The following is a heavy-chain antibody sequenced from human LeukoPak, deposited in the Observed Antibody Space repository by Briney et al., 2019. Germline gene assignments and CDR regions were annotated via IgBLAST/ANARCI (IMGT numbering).Heavy chain of an antibody. J-gene: IGHJ4*02. Sequence: ASVKVSCKASGYTFTSYGISWVRQAPGQGLEWMGWINAYNGNTNYAQKLQGRVTMTTDTSTSTAYMELRSLRSDDTAVYYCARDSEDIVVVPAAMCSYWGQGTLVTVSS. CDR2: INAYNGNT. D-gene: IGHD2-2*01. CDR1: GYTFTSYG. V-gene: IGHV1-18*01. CDR3: ARDSEDIVVVPAAMCSY.